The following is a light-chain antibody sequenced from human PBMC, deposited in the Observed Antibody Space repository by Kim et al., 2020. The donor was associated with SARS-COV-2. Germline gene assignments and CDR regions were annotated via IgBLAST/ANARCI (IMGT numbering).Light chain of an antibody. V-gene: IGKV3-20*01. Sequence: SPGERATISFRASQSVSSSYLSWYQQQPGQAPRLLIYGASSRATGIPDRFSGSGSGTDFTLTISRLEPEDFAVYYWQQYGSSPSTFGGGTKVDIK. J-gene: IGKJ4*01. CDR1: QSVSSSY. CDR3: QQYGSSPST. CDR2: GAS.